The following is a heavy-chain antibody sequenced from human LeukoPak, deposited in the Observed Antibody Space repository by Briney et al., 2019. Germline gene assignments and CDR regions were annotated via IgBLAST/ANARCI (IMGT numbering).Heavy chain of an antibody. J-gene: IGHJ4*02. CDR1: GGTFSSYA. Sequence: GASVKVSCKASGGTFSSYAISWVRQAPGQGLEWMGGILPIFGTANYAQKLQGRVTMTTDTSTSTAYMELSSLRSEDTAVYYCATDLATIVAGPNSSGYLNIDYWGQGTLVTVSS. CDR3: ATDLATIVAGPNSSGYLNIDY. D-gene: IGHD6-19*01. CDR2: ILPIFGTA. V-gene: IGHV1-69*05.